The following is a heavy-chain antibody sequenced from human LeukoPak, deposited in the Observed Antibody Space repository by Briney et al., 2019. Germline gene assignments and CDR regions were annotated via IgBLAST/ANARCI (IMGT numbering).Heavy chain of an antibody. CDR1: GFTFSSYW. D-gene: IGHD6-13*01. CDR3: VRELHSSSWYSYYYGMDV. V-gene: IGHV3-74*01. J-gene: IGHJ6*02. CDR2: INSDGSST. Sequence: PGGSLRLSCAASGFTFSSYWMHWVRQAPGKGLVWVSRINSDGSSTSYADSVKGRFTISRDNAKNTLYLQMNSLRAEDTAVYYCVRELHSSSWYSYYYGMDVWGQGTTVTVSS.